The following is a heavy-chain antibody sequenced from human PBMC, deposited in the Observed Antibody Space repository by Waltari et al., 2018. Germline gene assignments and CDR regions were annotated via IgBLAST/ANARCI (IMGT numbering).Heavy chain of an antibody. V-gene: IGHV1-18*01. CDR2: ISAYNGYT. D-gene: IGHD3-16*01. J-gene: IGHJ4*02. CDR1: GYTFTTYG. CDR3: ARDFPRSKGLLRFGQFDY. Sequence: QVQLVQSGAEVKKPGASVKVSCKASGYTFTTYGISWVRQAPGQGLEWMGWISAYNGYTNYAETLQGRVTMTTDTSTNTAYMELRSLRSADTAVYYCARDFPRSKGLLRFGQFDYWGQGTLVTVSS.